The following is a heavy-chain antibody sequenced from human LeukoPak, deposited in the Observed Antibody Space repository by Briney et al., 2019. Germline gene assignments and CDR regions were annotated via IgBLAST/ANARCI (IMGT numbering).Heavy chain of an antibody. J-gene: IGHJ4*02. CDR1: GYDFTSVG. CDR2: ISPYNGNT. D-gene: IGHD6-19*01. V-gene: IGHV1-18*01. CDR3: ARAGPGSGWYFDY. Sequence: ASVKVSCKASGYDFTSVGITWVRRAPGQGLEWMGWISPYNGNTRYAQKFQGRVAMTTDTSTTTAYMELRGLRFNHTAVYYCARAGPGSGWYFDYWGQGTLVTVSS.